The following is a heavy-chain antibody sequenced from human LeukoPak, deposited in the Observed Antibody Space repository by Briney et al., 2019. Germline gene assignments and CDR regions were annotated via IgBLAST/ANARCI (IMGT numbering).Heavy chain of an antibody. D-gene: IGHD3-16*02. Sequence: SVKVSCKASGGTFSSYATSWVRQAPGQGLEWMGGIIPIFGTANYAQKFQGRVTITADESTSTAYMELSSLRSEDTAVYYCARATITFGGVIVNPDYWGQGTLVTVSS. CDR1: GGTFSSYA. CDR3: ARATITFGGVIVNPDY. J-gene: IGHJ4*02. V-gene: IGHV1-69*13. CDR2: IIPIFGTA.